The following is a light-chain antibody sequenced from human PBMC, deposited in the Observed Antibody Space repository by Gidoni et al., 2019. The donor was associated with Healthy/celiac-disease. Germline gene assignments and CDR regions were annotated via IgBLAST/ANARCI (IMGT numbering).Light chain of an antibody. CDR1: KWGDKY. V-gene: IGLV3-1*01. Sequence: SYELTPPPSVSVSPGQTASITCSGDKWGDKYACWYQQKPGQSPVLVIYQDSKRPSGIPERFSGSNSGNTATLTISGTQAMDEADYYCQAWDSSTAVFGGGTELTVL. J-gene: IGLJ2*01. CDR3: QAWDSSTAV. CDR2: QDS.